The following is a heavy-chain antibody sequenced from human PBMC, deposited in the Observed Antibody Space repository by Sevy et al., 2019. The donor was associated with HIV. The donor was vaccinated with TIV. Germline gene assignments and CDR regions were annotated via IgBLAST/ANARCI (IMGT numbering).Heavy chain of an antibody. Sequence: ASVKVSCKASGGTFSSYAISWVRQAPGQGLEWMGGIIPIFGTANYAQTFQGRVTITADESTSTAYMELSSLRSEDTAVYYCARGGGVAGTFSIDYWGQGTLVTVSS. J-gene: IGHJ4*02. D-gene: IGHD6-19*01. CDR2: IIPIFGTA. CDR1: GGTFSSYA. CDR3: ARGGGVAGTFSIDY. V-gene: IGHV1-69*13.